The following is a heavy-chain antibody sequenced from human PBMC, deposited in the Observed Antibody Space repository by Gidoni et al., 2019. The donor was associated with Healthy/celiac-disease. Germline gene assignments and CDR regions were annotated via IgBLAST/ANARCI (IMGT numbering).Heavy chain of an antibody. Sequence: EVQLLESGGGLVQPGGSLRLSCAASGFTFSSYAMSWVRQAPGKGLEWVSAISGSGGSTYYADSVKGRFTISRDNSKNTLYLQMNSLRAEDTAVYYCAKEDHCSSTSCYEVDYYYGMDVWGQGTTVTVSS. D-gene: IGHD2-2*01. CDR1: GFTFSSYA. CDR2: ISGSGGST. CDR3: AKEDHCSSTSCYEVDYYYGMDV. J-gene: IGHJ6*02. V-gene: IGHV3-23*01.